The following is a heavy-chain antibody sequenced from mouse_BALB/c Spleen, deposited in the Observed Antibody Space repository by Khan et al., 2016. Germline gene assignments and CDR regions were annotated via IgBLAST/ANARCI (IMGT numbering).Heavy chain of an antibody. CDR1: GYTFSRYW. CDR3: ARGAY. V-gene: IGHV1-9*01. J-gene: IGHJ3*01. CDR2: ILPGSGST. Sequence: QVQLKESGAELMKSGASVKISCKATGYTFSRYWIEWVKERPGHGLEWIGEILPGSGSTDYNEKFKGKATFTAETSSNTAYIQLSGLTSEDSAVYYCARGAYWGQGTLVTVSA.